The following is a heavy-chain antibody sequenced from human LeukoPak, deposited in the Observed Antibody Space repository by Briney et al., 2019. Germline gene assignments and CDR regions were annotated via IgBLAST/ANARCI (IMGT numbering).Heavy chain of an antibody. CDR3: AKTIAARPDDYYYFMDV. J-gene: IGHJ6*03. CDR1: GFTFSSYG. Sequence: GGSLRLSCAASGFTFSSYGMHWVRQAPGKGLEWVAYIRFDGSNKYYADSVKGRFTISRDMSKNTLSLQMNSLRPEDTAVYFCAKTIAARPDDYYYFMDVWGKGTTVTVSS. CDR2: IRFDGSNK. V-gene: IGHV3-30*02. D-gene: IGHD6-6*01.